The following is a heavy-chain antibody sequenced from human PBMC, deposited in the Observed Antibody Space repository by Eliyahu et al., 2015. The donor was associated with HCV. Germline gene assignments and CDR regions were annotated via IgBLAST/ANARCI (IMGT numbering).Heavy chain of an antibody. CDR2: SXWDGEK. J-gene: IGHJ4*02. CDR3: ARTGPVAGYYFQD. Sequence: HVTLKESGPALVTPTQTLTLTCTVPGFSXXXSGVRVSWIRXPPGKALEWLARSXWDGEKVYNASLKTRLTVSEDTSRNQVVLKLSNLDPVDTATYYCARTGPVAGYYFQDWGQGALVTVSS. D-gene: IGHD6-19*01. V-gene: IGHV2-70*04. CDR1: GFSXXXSGVR.